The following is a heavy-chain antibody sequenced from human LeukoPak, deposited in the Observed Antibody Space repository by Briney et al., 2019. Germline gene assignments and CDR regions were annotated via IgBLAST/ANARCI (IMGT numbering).Heavy chain of an antibody. CDR3: SRFRYISSWNGLDL. Sequence: GGSLRLSCAVSGFTFSASAIHWVRQASGKGLEWVGRIKSKTDNYATAYAASVEGRFSISRDDSKNMAYLQMNSLKSEDTAVYYCSRFRYISSWNGLDLWGQGTLVTVSP. D-gene: IGHD6-13*01. J-gene: IGHJ5*02. CDR1: GFTFSASA. CDR2: IKSKTDNYAT. V-gene: IGHV3-73*01.